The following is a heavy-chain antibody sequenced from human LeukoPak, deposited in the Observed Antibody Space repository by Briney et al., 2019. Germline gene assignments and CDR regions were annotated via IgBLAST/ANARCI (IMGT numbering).Heavy chain of an antibody. CDR1: GFTFSTFD. V-gene: IGHV3-21*06. CDR2: ISTSSRYI. CDR3: ARADCSGSTCYLRHSWFDP. J-gene: IGHJ5*02. D-gene: IGHD2-2*01. Sequence: GGPLRLSCAASGFTFSTFDMNWLRQAPGKGLEWLSSISTSSRYIYYRDSVKGRFTISRDDAKNSLYLQMNSLTVEDTAVYYCARADCSGSTCYLRHSWFDPWGQGTLVTVSS.